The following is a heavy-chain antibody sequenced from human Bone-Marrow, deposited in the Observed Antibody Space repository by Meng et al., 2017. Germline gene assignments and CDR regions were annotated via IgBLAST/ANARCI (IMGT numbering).Heavy chain of an antibody. CDR1: GFSLSTSGVG. D-gene: IGHD6-13*01. CDR2: IYWDDDK. J-gene: IGHJ2*01. Sequence: ITLKGSGPTLVKPPQTITLACTFSGFSLSTSGVGVGWIRQPPGKALEWLALIYWDDDKRYSPSLKSRLTITKDTSKNQVVLTMTNMDPVDTATYYCAHSLRIAAAGTGDWYFDLWGRGTLVTVSS. V-gene: IGHV2-5*02. CDR3: AHSLRIAAAGTGDWYFDL.